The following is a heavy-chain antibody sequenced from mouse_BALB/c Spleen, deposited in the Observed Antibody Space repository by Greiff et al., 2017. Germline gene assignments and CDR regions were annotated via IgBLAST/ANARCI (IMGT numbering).Heavy chain of an antibody. D-gene: IGHD2-4*01. J-gene: IGHJ3*01. CDR3: ARGDYDGPPWFAY. Sequence: EVQGVESGGGLVKPGGSLKLSCAASGFTFSSYAMSWVRQTPEKRLEWVASISSGGSTYYPDSVKGRFTISRDNARNILYLQMSSLRSEDTAMYYCARGDYDGPPWFAYWGQGTLVTVSA. CDR2: ISSGGST. CDR1: GFTFSSYA. V-gene: IGHV5-6-5*01.